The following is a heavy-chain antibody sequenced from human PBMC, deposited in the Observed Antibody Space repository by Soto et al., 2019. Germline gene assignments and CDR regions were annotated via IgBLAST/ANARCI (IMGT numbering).Heavy chain of an antibody. Sequence: PSQTLSLTCALSGGSISSSNWWGWVRQPPGKGLEWIGEIYHSGSTNYNPSLKSRVTISVDKSKNQFSLKLTSVTAADTAVYYCARDRYCSSTSCYVYYGMDVWGQGTTVTVSS. CDR2: IYHSGST. D-gene: IGHD2-2*01. J-gene: IGHJ6*02. CDR3: ARDRYCSSTSCYVYYGMDV. V-gene: IGHV4-4*02. CDR1: GGSISSSNW.